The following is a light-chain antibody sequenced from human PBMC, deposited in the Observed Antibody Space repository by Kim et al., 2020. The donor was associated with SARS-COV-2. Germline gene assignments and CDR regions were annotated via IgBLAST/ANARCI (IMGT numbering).Light chain of an antibody. CDR3: ASYAGGSSLV. J-gene: IGLJ7*01. CDR1: PYDVGLDKY. Sequence: SVTITSPGPPYDVGLDKYVSWYQQYPGNAPKLIIYEVSKRPPGGPDRFSGSKSGNTASLTVSRLQDEDEAVYFCASYAGGSSLVFGGGTQLTVL. V-gene: IGLV2-8*01. CDR2: EVS.